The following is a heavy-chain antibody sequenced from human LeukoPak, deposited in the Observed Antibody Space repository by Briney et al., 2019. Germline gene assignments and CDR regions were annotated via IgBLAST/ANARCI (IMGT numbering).Heavy chain of an antibody. CDR3: TTRELRYYGSGTYPVAFDI. V-gene: IGHV3-15*01. J-gene: IGHJ3*02. Sequence: GGCLRLSCAASGFTFNNAWMSWVRQPPGKGLEWVGRIKTNREGGTTDYAAPLQGRFTISRDDSHNTLYLQMNSLKSEDTAVYYCTTRELRYYGSGTYPVAFDIWGQGTMVTVSS. CDR2: IKTNREGGTT. CDR1: GFTFNNAW. D-gene: IGHD3-10*01.